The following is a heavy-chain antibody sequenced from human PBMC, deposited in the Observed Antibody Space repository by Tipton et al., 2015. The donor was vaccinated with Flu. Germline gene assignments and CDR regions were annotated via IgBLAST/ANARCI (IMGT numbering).Heavy chain of an antibody. CDR2: IYPVDSDT. D-gene: IGHD3-9*01. V-gene: IGHV5-51*01. Sequence: LVQSGAEVKKPGESLKISCKGSGFNFTNCWIGWVRQMPGKGLEWMGVIYPVDSDTRYSPSFQGQVTISADKSISTAYLQWSSLKASDTAMYYCARANYDVLTGYSFAFDYRGQGSLVTVSS. CDR1: GFNFTNCW. J-gene: IGHJ4*02. CDR3: ARANYDVLTGYSFAFDY.